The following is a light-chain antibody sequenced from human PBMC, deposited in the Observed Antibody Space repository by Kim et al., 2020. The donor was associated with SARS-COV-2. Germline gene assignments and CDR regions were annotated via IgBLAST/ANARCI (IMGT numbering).Light chain of an antibody. CDR1: QDIINY. J-gene: IGKJ4*01. Sequence: SASVGDRVTITCQASQDIINYLNWYQQKPGRAPKLLIYDASNLEAGVPSRFSGSGSGTDFTFTISSLQPEDIATYYCQQYDGLPLTFGGGTKLEI. V-gene: IGKV1-33*01. CDR2: DAS. CDR3: QQYDGLPLT.